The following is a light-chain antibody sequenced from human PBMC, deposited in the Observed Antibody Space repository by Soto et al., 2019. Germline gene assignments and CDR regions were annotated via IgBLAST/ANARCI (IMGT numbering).Light chain of an antibody. Sequence: GARVSITCRASQGISSALAWYQQKPGKAPKLLIYDASSLESGVPSRFSGSGSGTDFTLTFSSLQPEDFATYYCQQGNNYPFGQGTKVDIK. CDR3: QQGNNYP. CDR2: DAS. CDR1: QGISSA. J-gene: IGKJ1*01. V-gene: IGKV1D-13*01.